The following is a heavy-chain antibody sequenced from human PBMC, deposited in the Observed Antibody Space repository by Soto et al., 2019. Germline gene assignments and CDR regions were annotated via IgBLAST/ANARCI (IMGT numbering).Heavy chain of an antibody. Sequence: QVQLVESGGGVVQPGRSLRLSCVASGFIFSSHGFHWVRQAPGKGLEWVADIWYDGSKQFYAEAVKGRFTISRDDSKNPLYLQMNSLRVEDTATYYCARDLSYGSASDWGQGTLVTVST. CDR3: ARDLSYGSASD. V-gene: IGHV3-33*01. CDR1: GFIFSSHG. CDR2: IWYDGSKQ. J-gene: IGHJ4*02. D-gene: IGHD3-10*01.